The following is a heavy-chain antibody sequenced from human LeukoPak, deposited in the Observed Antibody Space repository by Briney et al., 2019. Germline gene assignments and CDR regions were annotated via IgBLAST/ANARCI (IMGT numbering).Heavy chain of an antibody. CDR2: IYTGGKT. CDR1: GGSISSYY. V-gene: IGHV4-4*07. CDR3: ARMSAYDFWSGYYNFDY. D-gene: IGHD3-3*01. Sequence: SETLSLTCTVSGGSISSYYWSWIRQPAGKGLEWIGRIYTGGKTHYNPSLKSRITISRDTSKNQFSLKLTSVTAADTAVYYCARMSAYDFWSGYYNFDYWGQGTLVTVSS. J-gene: IGHJ4*02.